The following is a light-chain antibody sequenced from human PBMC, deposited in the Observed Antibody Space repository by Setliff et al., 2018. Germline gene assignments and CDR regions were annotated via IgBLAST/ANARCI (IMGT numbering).Light chain of an antibody. V-gene: IGKV3-20*01. CDR1: QSVTSNY. CDR2: GAS. J-gene: IGKJ1*01. CDR3: HQYHSAPET. Sequence: EIVLTQSPGTLSLSPGERATLSCRASQSVTSNYFAWYQQKPGQAPRLLIHGASNRATGISDRFGGSGSGTDFTLTIYRLEPEDFAVYYCHQYHSAPETFGRGTKV.